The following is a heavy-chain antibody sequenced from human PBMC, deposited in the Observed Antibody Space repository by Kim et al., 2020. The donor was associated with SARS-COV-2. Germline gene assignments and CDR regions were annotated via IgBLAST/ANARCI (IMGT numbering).Heavy chain of an antibody. V-gene: IGHV3-64*01. Sequence: NSVKGRFTISRDNSKNTLYLQMGSLRAEDMAVYYCARDRGVGATTGVFGYWGQGTLVTVSS. D-gene: IGHD1-26*01. CDR3: ARDRGVGATTGVFGY. J-gene: IGHJ4*02.